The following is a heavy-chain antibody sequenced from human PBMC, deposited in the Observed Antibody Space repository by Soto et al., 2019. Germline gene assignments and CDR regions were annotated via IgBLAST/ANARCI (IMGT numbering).Heavy chain of an antibody. CDR1: GYSFSSYW. Sequence: PGESLKISCKGSGYSFSSYWISWVRQMPGKGLEWMGRIDPSDSYTNYSPSFQGHVTISADKSISTAYLQRSSLKASDTATYYCARRDWLSTHYGMDVWGQGTTVTVS. J-gene: IGHJ6*02. D-gene: IGHD3-9*01. V-gene: IGHV5-10-1*01. CDR2: IDPSDSYT. CDR3: ARRDWLSTHYGMDV.